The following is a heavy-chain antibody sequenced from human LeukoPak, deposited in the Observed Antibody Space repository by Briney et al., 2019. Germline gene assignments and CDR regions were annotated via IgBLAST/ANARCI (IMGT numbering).Heavy chain of an antibody. J-gene: IGHJ4*02. V-gene: IGHV3-7*01. CDR3: ARDWGAYYHFFDY. CDR1: GFTFSSYA. CDR2: IKQDGSER. Sequence: GGSLRLSCAASGFTFSSYAMSWVRQAPGKGLEWVGNIKQDGSERNYVDSVKGRFTISRDNAKKSLYLQMDSLRAEDAAVYYCARDWGAYYHFFDYWGQGTLVTVSS. D-gene: IGHD3-22*01.